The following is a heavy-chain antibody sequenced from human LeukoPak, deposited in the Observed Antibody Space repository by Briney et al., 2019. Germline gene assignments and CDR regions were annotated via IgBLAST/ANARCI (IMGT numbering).Heavy chain of an antibody. J-gene: IGHJ6*03. Sequence: GGSLRLSCAASGFSFSNYAMSRVRQAPGKGLEWVSVICGSGGSTYYADSVKGRFTNSRDNSKNTLYLQMNSLRPEDTAVYYCGKDGDGGNSGGFYYYYMDVWGKGTTVTVSS. D-gene: IGHD4-23*01. CDR2: ICGSGGST. V-gene: IGHV3-23*01. CDR1: GFSFSNYA. CDR3: GKDGDGGNSGGFYYYYMDV.